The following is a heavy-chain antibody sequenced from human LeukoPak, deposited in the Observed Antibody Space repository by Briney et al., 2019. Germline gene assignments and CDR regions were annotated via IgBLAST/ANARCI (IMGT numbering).Heavy chain of an antibody. CDR1: GDSINNYY. CDR2: INHSGST. Sequence: SETLSLTCTVSGDSINNYYWNWIRQPPGKGLEWIGEINHSGSTNYNPSLKSRVTISVDTSKNQFSLKLSSVTAADTAVYYCARVTYYYYGMDVWGQGTTVTVSS. J-gene: IGHJ6*02. V-gene: IGHV4-34*01. CDR3: ARVTYYYYGMDV.